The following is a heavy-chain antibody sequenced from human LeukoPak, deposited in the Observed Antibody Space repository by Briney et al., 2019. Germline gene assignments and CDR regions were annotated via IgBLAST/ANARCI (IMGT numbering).Heavy chain of an antibody. V-gene: IGHV1-18*01. CDR3: ATHPDYYDSSGYFVY. D-gene: IGHD3-22*01. J-gene: IGHJ4*02. CDR2: ISAYNGNT. Sequence: GASVKVSCKASGYTFTSYGISWVRQAPGQGLEWMGWISAYNGNTNYAQKLQGRVTMTTDTSTSTAYMELRSPRSDDTAVYYCATHPDYYDSSGYFVYWGQGTLVTVSS. CDR1: GYTFTSYG.